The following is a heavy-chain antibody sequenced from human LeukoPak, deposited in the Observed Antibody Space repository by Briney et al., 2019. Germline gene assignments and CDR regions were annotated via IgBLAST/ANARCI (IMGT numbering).Heavy chain of an antibody. CDR2: ISAYNGNT. CDR1: GYTFTSYG. CDR3: ARDRKTFVIGTDAFDI. V-gene: IGHV1-18*01. D-gene: IGHD2-21*01. Sequence: GASVKVSCKASGYTFTSYGISWVRQAPGQGLEWMGWISAYNGNTNHAQKLQGRVTMTTDTSTSTAYMELRSLRSDDTAVYYCARDRKTFVIGTDAFDIWGQGTMVTVSS. J-gene: IGHJ3*02.